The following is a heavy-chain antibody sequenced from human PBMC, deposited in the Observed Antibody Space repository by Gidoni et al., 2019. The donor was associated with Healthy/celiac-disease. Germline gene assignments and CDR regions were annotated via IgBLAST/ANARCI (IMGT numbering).Heavy chain of an antibody. Sequence: EVQLVESGGGLVQPGGSLRLSCAASGFTFSSYGMNWVRQAPGKGLEWVSYISSSSSTIYYADSVKGRFTISRDNAKNSLYLQMNSLRDEDTAVYYCARDLPYYYDSSGYYGGVDYWGQGTLVTVSS. D-gene: IGHD3-22*01. V-gene: IGHV3-48*02. CDR3: ARDLPYYYDSSGYYGGVDY. CDR1: GFTFSSYG. J-gene: IGHJ4*02. CDR2: ISSSSSTI.